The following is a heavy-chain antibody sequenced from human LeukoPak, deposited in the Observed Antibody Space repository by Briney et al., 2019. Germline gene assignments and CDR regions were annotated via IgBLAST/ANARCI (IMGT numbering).Heavy chain of an antibody. Sequence: PSETLSLTCGVSGGSISSGGFSWSWIRQPPGKGLEWIGYIYHSGSTNYNPPLKSRVTISVDTSKNQFSLKLSSVTAADTAVYYCARGFGWSTRFDYWGQGTLVTVSS. D-gene: IGHD3-9*01. CDR2: IYHSGST. V-gene: IGHV4-30-2*01. CDR1: GGSISSGGFS. J-gene: IGHJ4*02. CDR3: ARGFGWSTRFDY.